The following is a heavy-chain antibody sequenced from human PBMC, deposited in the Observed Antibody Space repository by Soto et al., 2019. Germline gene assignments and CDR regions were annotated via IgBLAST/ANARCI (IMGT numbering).Heavy chain of an antibody. D-gene: IGHD1-26*01. CDR1: GFSLSTSGVG. Sequence: QITLKESGPTLVKPTQTLTLTCTFSGFSLSTSGVGVGWIRQPPGKALEWLALIYWDDDKRYSPSLKSRLTSTKDTSKNQVVLTMTNMDPVDTATYYCAHSRIVGARRTWFDPWGQGTLVTVSS. CDR2: IYWDDDK. V-gene: IGHV2-5*02. CDR3: AHSRIVGARRTWFDP. J-gene: IGHJ5*02.